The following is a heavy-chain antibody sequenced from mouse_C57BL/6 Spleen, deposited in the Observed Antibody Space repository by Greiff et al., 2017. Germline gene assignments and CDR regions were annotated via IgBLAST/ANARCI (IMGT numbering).Heavy chain of an antibody. CDR1: GYTFTSYG. D-gene: IGHD1-1*01. CDR2: IYPRSGNT. Sequence: QVQLQQSGAELARPGASVKLSCKASGYTFTSYGISWVKQRTGQGLEWIGEIYPRSGNTYYNEKFKGKATLTADKSSSTAYMELRSLTSEDSAVYFCARKDYGRREDWYFDVWGTGTTVTVSS. J-gene: IGHJ1*03. V-gene: IGHV1-81*01. CDR3: ARKDYGRREDWYFDV.